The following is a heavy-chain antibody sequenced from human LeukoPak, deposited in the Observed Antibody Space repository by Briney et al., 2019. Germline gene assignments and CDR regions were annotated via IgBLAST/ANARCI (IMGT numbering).Heavy chain of an antibody. CDR3: AKVLNYYGSGYFDY. D-gene: IGHD3-10*01. V-gene: IGHV3-53*01. CDR1: GFDVSTNY. CDR2: ICSGGDT. J-gene: IGHJ4*02. Sequence: PGGSLRLSCAASGFDVSTNYMSWVRQAPGKGLEWVSIICSGGDTFYADSVKDRFTISRDSAKNTLFLQMNSLRAEDTAVYYCAKVLNYYGSGYFDYWGQGTLVTVS.